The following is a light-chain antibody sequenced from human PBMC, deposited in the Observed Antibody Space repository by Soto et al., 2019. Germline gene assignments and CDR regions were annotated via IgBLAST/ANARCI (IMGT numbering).Light chain of an antibody. CDR1: SSDVGDHNY. J-gene: IGLJ2*01. CDR2: AVS. CDR3: SSYTTSSTVI. Sequence: QSALTQPASVSGSPGQSITISCTGTSSDVGDHNYVSWYQQQPGKAPKLMIYAVSNRPSGVSNRFSGSKSGTTASLTVSGLQAEDGADYYCSSYTTSSTVIFGGGTKLTVL. V-gene: IGLV2-14*03.